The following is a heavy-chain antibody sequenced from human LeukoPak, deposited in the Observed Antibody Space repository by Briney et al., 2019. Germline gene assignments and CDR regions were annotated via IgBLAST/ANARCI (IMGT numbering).Heavy chain of an antibody. CDR3: ARVGRGDHTWGSYSCDH. CDR1: GDSFTSYH. CDR2: VSSSGRT. J-gene: IGHJ4*02. Sequence: SETLSITCTVSGDSFTSYHWSWLRQPPGKGLEWIGYVSSSGRTSYNPSLKSRLTISVDTSKNQFSLKLSSVTAADTAVYYCARVGRGDHTWGSYSCDHWGQGTPVSVSS. D-gene: IGHD3-16*01. V-gene: IGHV4-59*01.